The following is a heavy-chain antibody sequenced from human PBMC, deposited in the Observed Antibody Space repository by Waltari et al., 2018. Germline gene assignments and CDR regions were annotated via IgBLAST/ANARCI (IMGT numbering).Heavy chain of an antibody. J-gene: IGHJ6*02. Sequence: QVQLVQSGAEVKKPGSSVKVSCKASGGTFSSYAISRVRQAPGQGLEWMGGIIPIFGTANYAQKFQGRVTITTDESTSTAYMELSSLRSEDTAVYYCARVKDFWSGYDSYYYGMDVWGQGTTVTVSS. V-gene: IGHV1-69*05. CDR2: IIPIFGTA. CDR3: ARVKDFWSGYDSYYYGMDV. D-gene: IGHD3-3*01. CDR1: GGTFSSYA.